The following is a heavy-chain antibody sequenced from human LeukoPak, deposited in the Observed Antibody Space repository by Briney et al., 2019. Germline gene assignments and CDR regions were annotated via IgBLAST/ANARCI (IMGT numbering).Heavy chain of an antibody. D-gene: IGHD4-17*01. J-gene: IGHJ4*02. CDR1: GFTFSSYA. Sequence: PGGFLRLSCAASGFTFSSYAMNWVRQAPGKGLEWVSVISGSGGNTYYADSVKGRFTISRDNSKNTLYLQMNSLRAEDTAVYYCAKDLKYGDYGGFDYWGQGTLVTVSS. CDR3: AKDLKYGDYGGFDY. V-gene: IGHV3-23*01. CDR2: ISGSGGNT.